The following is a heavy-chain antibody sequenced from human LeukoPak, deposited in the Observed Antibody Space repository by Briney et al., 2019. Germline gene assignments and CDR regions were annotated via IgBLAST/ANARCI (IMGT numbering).Heavy chain of an antibody. CDR3: ARATYDSSAVDAFDI. D-gene: IGHD3-22*01. CDR1: GFTFSDYF. Sequence: GSLRLSCAASGFTFSDYFMSWIRQAPGKGLEWVAYTNTAGNTIYYADSKKGRFTTSRDNAKNSLYLQMNALRAEDTAVYYCARATYDSSAVDAFDIWGQGTMVTVSP. J-gene: IGHJ3*02. V-gene: IGHV3-11*01. CDR2: TNTAGNTI.